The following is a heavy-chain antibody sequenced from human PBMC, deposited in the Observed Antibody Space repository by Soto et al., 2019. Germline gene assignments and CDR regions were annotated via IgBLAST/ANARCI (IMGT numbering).Heavy chain of an antibody. CDR3: VRGYCTTTPCSGDFQH. D-gene: IGHD2-8*01. CDR2: IHPSGDT. J-gene: IGHJ1*01. Sequence: GASVKVSCKASGYKFTTYFIHWVRQAPVQGLEWMGMIHPSGDTGYGQKFRGRVTMTIDTSTTTAYMELRNLTSADTAIYFSVRGYCTTTPCSGDFQHWGQGTLVTVSS. V-gene: IGHV1-46*01. CDR1: GYKFTTYF.